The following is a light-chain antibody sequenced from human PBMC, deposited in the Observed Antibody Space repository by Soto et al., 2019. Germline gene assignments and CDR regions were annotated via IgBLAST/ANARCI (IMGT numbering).Light chain of an antibody. J-gene: IGKJ5*01. Sequence: EMVLTQSPATLSLSPGQIATLSFRARQTVSSYLAWYQRKPGQAPMLLIYDESNRATGIPARFSGSGSGTDFTLTISSLEPEDFAVYYCQQRSNWGITFGQGTRLEIK. CDR2: DES. V-gene: IGKV3-11*01. CDR3: QQRSNWGIT. CDR1: QTVSSY.